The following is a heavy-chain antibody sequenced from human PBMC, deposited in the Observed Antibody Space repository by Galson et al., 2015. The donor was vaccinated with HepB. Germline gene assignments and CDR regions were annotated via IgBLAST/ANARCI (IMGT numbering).Heavy chain of an antibody. CDR2: ISRDSETI. Sequence: SLRLSCAASGFRFSDHMMNWVRQAPGKGLEWVSCISRDSETIHYADSVKGRFVISRDNAKASLYLQMNNLRAEDTAVHYCTRYGSGSNYKDPFDRWGQGILVTVST. CDR3: TRYGSGSNYKDPFDR. CDR1: GFRFSDHM. D-gene: IGHD3-10*01. J-gene: IGHJ4*02. V-gene: IGHV3-48*01.